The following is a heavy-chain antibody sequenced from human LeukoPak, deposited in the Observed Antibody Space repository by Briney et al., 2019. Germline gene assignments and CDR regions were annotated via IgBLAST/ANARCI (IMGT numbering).Heavy chain of an antibody. J-gene: IGHJ4*02. V-gene: IGHV1-69*05. CDR2: IIPIFGTA. Sequence: ASVKVSCKASGGTFSSYAISWVRQAPGQGLEWMGRIIPIFGTANYAQKFQGRVTITTDESTSTAYMEMSSLRSEDTAGYYCARDQGYYGSGSYYYGYGGQGTLVTVSS. CDR1: GGTFSSYA. D-gene: IGHD3-10*01. CDR3: ARDQGYYGSGSYYYGY.